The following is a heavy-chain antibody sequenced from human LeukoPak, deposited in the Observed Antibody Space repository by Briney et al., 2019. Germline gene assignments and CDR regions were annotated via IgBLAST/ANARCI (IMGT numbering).Heavy chain of an antibody. J-gene: IGHJ4*02. V-gene: IGHV4-61*02. D-gene: IGHD3-22*01. CDR2: IYRSGST. Sequence: PSETLSLTCTVSGGSISSGSYYWGWRRQPAGRGVEWIGRIYRSGSTNYNPSLKSRVTISVATSKNQFSLKLSSVTAADTAVYYCARGAHYYDSSGYLGYWGQGTLVTVSS. CDR1: GGSISSGSYY. CDR3: ARGAHYYDSSGYLGY.